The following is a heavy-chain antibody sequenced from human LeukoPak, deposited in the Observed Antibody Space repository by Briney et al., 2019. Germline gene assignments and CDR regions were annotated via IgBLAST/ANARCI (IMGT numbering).Heavy chain of an antibody. Sequence: ASVKVSCKASGCTFTGYYMHWVRQAPGQGLEWMGWINPNSGGTNYAQKFQGRVTMTRDTSISTAYMELSRLRSDDTAVYYCARVSGQWEPRRDLYYMDVWGKGTTVTVSS. CDR3: ARVSGQWEPRRDLYYMDV. CDR1: GCTFTGYY. CDR2: INPNSGGT. D-gene: IGHD1-26*01. J-gene: IGHJ6*03. V-gene: IGHV1-2*02.